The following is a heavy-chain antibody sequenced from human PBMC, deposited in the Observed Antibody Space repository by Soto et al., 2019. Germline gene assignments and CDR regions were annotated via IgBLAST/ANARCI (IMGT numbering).Heavy chain of an antibody. CDR1: GGSISSGDYY. CDR2: IYYSGST. V-gene: IGHV4-30-4*01. D-gene: IGHD2-2*01. Sequence: QVQLQESGPGLVKPSHTLSLTCTVSGGSISSGDYYWSWIRQPPGKGLEWIGYIYYSGSTYYNPSLKSRVTISVDSSKNQFSLKLSSVTAADTAVYYCARYLVPAAKGGWFDPWGQGTLVTVSS. CDR3: ARYLVPAAKGGWFDP. J-gene: IGHJ5*02.